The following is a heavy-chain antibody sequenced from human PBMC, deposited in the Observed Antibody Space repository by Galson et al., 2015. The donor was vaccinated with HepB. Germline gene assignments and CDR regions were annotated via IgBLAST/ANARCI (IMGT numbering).Heavy chain of an antibody. D-gene: IGHD3-10*02. Sequence: SLRLSCAASGFTFSSYAMSWVRQAPGKGLERVSAISASGGSPYYADSVKGRFTISKDFSKNTLYLQMTSLRAEDTAIYYCVNVGHTPTGWYFYVGHWFDPWGQGTQVTVSS. CDR1: GFTFSSYA. CDR3: VNVGHTPTGWYFYVGHWFDP. J-gene: IGHJ5*02. V-gene: IGHV3-23*01. CDR2: ISASGGSP.